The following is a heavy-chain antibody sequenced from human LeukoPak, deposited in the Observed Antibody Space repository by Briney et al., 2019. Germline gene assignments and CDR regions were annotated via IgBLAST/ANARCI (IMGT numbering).Heavy chain of an antibody. CDR1: GFTFSSYA. CDR3: AKDGYYYGSGSYYRPDY. J-gene: IGHJ4*02. D-gene: IGHD3-10*01. V-gene: IGHV3-23*01. Sequence: GGSLRLSCAASGFTFSSYAMSWVRQAPGKGLEWVSAISGSGGSTYYADSVKGRFTISRDNSKNTLYLQMNSLRAEDTAVYYCAKDGYYYGSGSYYRPDYWGQGTLDTVSS. CDR2: ISGSGGST.